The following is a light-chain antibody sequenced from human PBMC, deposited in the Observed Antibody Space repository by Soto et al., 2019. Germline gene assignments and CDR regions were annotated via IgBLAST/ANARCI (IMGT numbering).Light chain of an antibody. V-gene: IGLV1-47*01. Sequence: QCVLTQPPSESGTPGQRVTISCSGSSSNIGSNYVYWYQQLPGTAPKLLIYKNNQRPSGVPDRFSGSKSGTSASLAISGLRSEDEADYYCAAWDDSLSGVVFGGGTKLTVL. CDR3: AAWDDSLSGVV. CDR2: KNN. CDR1: SSNIGSNY. J-gene: IGLJ2*01.